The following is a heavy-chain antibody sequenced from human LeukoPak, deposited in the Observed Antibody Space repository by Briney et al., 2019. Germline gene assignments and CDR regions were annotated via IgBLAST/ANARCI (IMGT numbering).Heavy chain of an antibody. D-gene: IGHD3-3*01. CDR3: ARGTTIFGVARRGTPFDY. Sequence: SETLSLTCAVYGGSFSDYFWNWIRQTPGKGLEWIGEINHGGGTNYNPSLKSRATISVDRSKNQFSLKLSSVTAADTAVYYCARGTTIFGVARRGTPFDYWGQGTLITVSS. CDR2: INHGGGT. CDR1: GGSFSDYF. V-gene: IGHV4-34*01. J-gene: IGHJ4*02.